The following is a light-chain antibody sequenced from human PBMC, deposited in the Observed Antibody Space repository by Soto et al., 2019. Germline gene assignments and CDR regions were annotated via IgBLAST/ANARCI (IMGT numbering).Light chain of an antibody. J-gene: IGKJ1*01. CDR2: GAS. CDR1: QSVSCTY. V-gene: IGKV3-20*01. Sequence: IVLTQSPGPLSLSPGERATLSCRATQSVSCTYLAWYQQKPGQAPRLLGYGASSRATGIPDRFSGSGSGTDFTLTISRLEPEDFAVYYCHEYGRTFGQGTKVEIK. CDR3: HEYGRT.